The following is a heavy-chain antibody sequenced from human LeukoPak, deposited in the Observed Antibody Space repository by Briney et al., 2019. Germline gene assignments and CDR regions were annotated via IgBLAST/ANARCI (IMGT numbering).Heavy chain of an antibody. D-gene: IGHD1-26*01. Sequence: GASVKVSCKASGGTFSSYAISWVRQAPGQGLEWMGGIIPIFGTANYAQKFQGRVTITADESTSTAYMELSGLRSEDTAVYYCARGSYGSGSPKTPYYFDYWGQGTLVTVSS. CDR3: ARGSYGSGSPKTPYYFDY. J-gene: IGHJ4*02. CDR2: IIPIFGTA. CDR1: GGTFSSYA. V-gene: IGHV1-69*13.